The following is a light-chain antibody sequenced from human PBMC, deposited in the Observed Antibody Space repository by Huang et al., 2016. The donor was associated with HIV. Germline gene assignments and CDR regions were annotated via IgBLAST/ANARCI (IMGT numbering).Light chain of an antibody. Sequence: IRMTQSPSSLSASTGDRVTITCRANQDINNFLAWYQQRPGSVPKLLIYAASTLQSVVPSRFSGNGSGTDFTLTIGCLQSEDVATYYCQQYDIHPLTFGPGTRVDIK. CDR1: QDINNF. CDR3: QQYDIHPLT. V-gene: IGKV1-8*01. CDR2: AAS. J-gene: IGKJ3*01.